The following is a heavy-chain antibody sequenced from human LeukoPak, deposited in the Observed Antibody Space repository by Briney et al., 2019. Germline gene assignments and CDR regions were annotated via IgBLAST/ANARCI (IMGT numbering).Heavy chain of an antibody. Sequence: PGGSLRLSCAASGFTVSSNYMSWVRQAPGKGLEWVSVIYSGGSTYYADSVKGRFTISRDNSKNTLYLQMNSLRAEDTAVYYCARENYYYYYMDVWGKGTTVIISS. CDR2: IYSGGST. V-gene: IGHV3-66*01. CDR1: GFTVSSNY. J-gene: IGHJ6*03. CDR3: ARENYYYYYMDV.